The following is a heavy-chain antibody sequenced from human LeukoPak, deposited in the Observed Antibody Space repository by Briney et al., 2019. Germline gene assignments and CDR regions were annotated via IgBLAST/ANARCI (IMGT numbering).Heavy chain of an antibody. CDR3: ARDPGYQLRNDAFDI. Sequence: SQTLSLTCAVSGGSISSGGYSWSWIRQPPGKGLEWIGYIYHSGSTYYNPSLKSRVTISVDRSKNQFSLKLSSVTAADTAVYYCARDPGYQLRNDAFDIWGQGTMVTVSS. CDR2: IYHSGST. D-gene: IGHD2-2*01. CDR1: GGSISSGGYS. J-gene: IGHJ3*02. V-gene: IGHV4-30-2*01.